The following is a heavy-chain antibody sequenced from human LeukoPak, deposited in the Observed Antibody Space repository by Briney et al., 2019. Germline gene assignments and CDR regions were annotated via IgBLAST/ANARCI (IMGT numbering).Heavy chain of an antibody. V-gene: IGHV4-59*01. CDR1: GGSISTYY. J-gene: IGHJ3*02. Sequence: SETLSLTCTVSGGSISTYYWSWIRQPPGEGLEWIGSIYYSGTTHSNPSLKSRATISVDTSKNHLSLKVDFVTAADTAVFYCARGASGTLYDAFDIWGQGTMVTVSS. CDR2: IYYSGTT. CDR3: ARGASGTLYDAFDI. D-gene: IGHD1-26*01.